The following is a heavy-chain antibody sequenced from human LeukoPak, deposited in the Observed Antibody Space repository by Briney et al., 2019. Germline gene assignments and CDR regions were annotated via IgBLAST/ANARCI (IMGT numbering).Heavy chain of an antibody. J-gene: IGHJ4*02. CDR1: GYTFTSYG. V-gene: IGHV1-18*01. CDR2: ISAYNGNT. Sequence: GASAKVSCKASGYTFTSYGISWVRQAPGQGLEWMGWISAYNGNTNYAQKLQGRVTMTTDTSTSTAYMELRSLRSDDTAVYYCARGGYDFWSVYNFDYWGQGTLVTVS. D-gene: IGHD3-3*01. CDR3: ARGGYDFWSVYNFDY.